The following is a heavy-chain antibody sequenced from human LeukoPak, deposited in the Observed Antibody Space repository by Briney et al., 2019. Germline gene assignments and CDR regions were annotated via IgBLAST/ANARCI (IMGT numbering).Heavy chain of an antibody. Sequence: PGGSLRLSCSASGFIFSSSAMHGVRQAPGEGLEYVSSITSDGGTSYYADSVRGRFTVSRDNSKDTLYLQLTSLRPEDTAVYYCVKDLAGSGHYWGQGPLV. D-gene: IGHD6-19*01. V-gene: IGHV3-64D*06. J-gene: IGHJ4*02. CDR3: VKDLAGSGHY. CDR1: GFIFSSSA. CDR2: ITSDGGTS.